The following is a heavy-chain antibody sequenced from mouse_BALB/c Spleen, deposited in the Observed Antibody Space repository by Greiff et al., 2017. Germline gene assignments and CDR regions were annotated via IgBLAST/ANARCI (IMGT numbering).Heavy chain of an antibody. V-gene: IGHV14-3*02. D-gene: IGHD6-2*01. CDR3: ARRSDISGYYYAIDY. Sequence: VQLQQSGAELVKPGASVKLSCTASGFNIKDTYMHWVKQRPEQGLEWIGRIDPANGNTKYDPKFQGKATITADTSSNTAYLQLISLTSEDTAVYYCARRSDISGYYYAIDYWGQGTSVTVSS. CDR1: GFNIKDTY. J-gene: IGHJ4*01. CDR2: IDPANGNT.